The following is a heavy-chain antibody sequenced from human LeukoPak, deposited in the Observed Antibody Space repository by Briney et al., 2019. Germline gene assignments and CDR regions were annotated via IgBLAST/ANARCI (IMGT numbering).Heavy chain of an antibody. Sequence: SQTLSLTCAISGDRVSSNSAAWNWISQSPSRGLEWLGRTYYRSKWFNGYAVSVKSRITINPDTTKNHFSLQLNSVTAEDTAMYYCARSGPSGYIDFWGQGTLVTVSS. J-gene: IGHJ4*02. CDR1: GDRVSSNSAA. CDR3: ARSGPSGYIDF. CDR2: TYYRSKWFN. V-gene: IGHV6-1*01. D-gene: IGHD5-12*01.